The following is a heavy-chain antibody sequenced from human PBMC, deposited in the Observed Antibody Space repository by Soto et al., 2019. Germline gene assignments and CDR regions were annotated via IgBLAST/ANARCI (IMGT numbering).Heavy chain of an antibody. Sequence: PGRTIRLPCAACAFTFSSYEMDWVRQAPGKGMEWVAQITSSGCTMYADSVRGRFSCSRDNAENSLYLQMNSLRAEDTAVYYCTKEKSVMYSGHDAFGTWGRRT. CDR3: TKEKSVMYSGHDAFGT. D-gene: IGHD1-26*01. J-gene: IGHJ3*02. CDR1: AFTFSSYE. CDR2: ITSSGCTM. V-gene: IGHV3-48*03.